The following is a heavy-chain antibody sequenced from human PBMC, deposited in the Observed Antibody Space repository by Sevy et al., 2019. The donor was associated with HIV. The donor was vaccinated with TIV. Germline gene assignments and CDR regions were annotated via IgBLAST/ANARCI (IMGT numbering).Heavy chain of an antibody. Sequence: GGCLRLSCAASGFTVSSNYMSWVRQAPGKGLEWVSVIYSGGSTYYADSVKGRFTISRDNSKNTLYLQMNSLRAEDTAVYYCARDLGIAVAGRGYYYYGMDVWGQGTTVTVSS. J-gene: IGHJ6*02. V-gene: IGHV3-53*01. CDR3: ARDLGIAVAGRGYYYYGMDV. D-gene: IGHD6-19*01. CDR2: IYSGGST. CDR1: GFTVSSNY.